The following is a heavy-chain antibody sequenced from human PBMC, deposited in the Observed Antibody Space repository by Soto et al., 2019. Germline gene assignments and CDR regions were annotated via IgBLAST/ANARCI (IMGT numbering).Heavy chain of an antibody. V-gene: IGHV5-51*01. CDR2: IYPGDSDT. CDR3: ARHYYGDSDYYYYYGMDV. D-gene: IGHD4-17*01. J-gene: IGHJ6*02. Sequence: TGESLKISCKGSGYSFTSYWIGWVRQMPGKGLEWMGIIYPGDSDTGYSPSFQGQVTISADKSISTAYLQWSSLKASDTAMYYCARHYYGDSDYYYYYGMDVWGQGTTVTVSS. CDR1: GYSFTSYW.